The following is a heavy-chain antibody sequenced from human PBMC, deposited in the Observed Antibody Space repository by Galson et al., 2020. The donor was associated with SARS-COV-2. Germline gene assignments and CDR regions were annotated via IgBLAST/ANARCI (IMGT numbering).Heavy chain of an antibody. CDR3: ARWLPVGTLDI. J-gene: IGHJ3*02. CDR1: GGSVGGTNYY. Sequence: SETLSLTCSVSGGSVGGTNYYWRWLRQPPGKGLEWIGYFYYSEITNYNPSLKSRVTISVATSQNQFSLKLSSVTPADTAVYYCARWLPVGTLDIWGQGTMVTVSS. D-gene: IGHD1-26*01. CDR2: FYYSEIT. V-gene: IGHV4-61*01.